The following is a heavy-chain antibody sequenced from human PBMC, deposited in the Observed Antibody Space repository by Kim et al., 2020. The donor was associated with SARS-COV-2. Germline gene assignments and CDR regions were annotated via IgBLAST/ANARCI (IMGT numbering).Heavy chain of an antibody. Sequence: ASVKVSCKASGYTFTSYDINWVRQATGQGLEWMGWMNPNSGNTGYAQKFQGRVTMTRNTSISTAYMELSSLRSEDTAVYYCARGSPRKPYDILTNPPFQHWGQGTLVTVSS. V-gene: IGHV1-8*01. D-gene: IGHD3-9*01. CDR1: GYTFTSYD. J-gene: IGHJ1*01. CDR3: ARGSPRKPYDILTNPPFQH. CDR2: MNPNSGNT.